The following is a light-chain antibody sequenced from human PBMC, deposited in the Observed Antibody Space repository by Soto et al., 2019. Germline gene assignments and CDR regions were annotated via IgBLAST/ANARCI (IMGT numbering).Light chain of an antibody. J-gene: IGLJ3*02. CDR2: NDG. V-gene: IGLV3-21*02. Sequence: SYELTQSPSVSVAPGQTARIACGGNVIGSKSVHWYQRKPGQAPVLVVYNDGDRPSGIPERFSGSNSGNTATLTNSSVAAGDEADYYCQVWDVDSDHVVFGGGTKVTVL. CDR1: VIGSKS. CDR3: QVWDVDSDHVV.